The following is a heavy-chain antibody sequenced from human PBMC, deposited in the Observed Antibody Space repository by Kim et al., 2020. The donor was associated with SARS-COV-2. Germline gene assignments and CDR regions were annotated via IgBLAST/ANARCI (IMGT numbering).Heavy chain of an antibody. D-gene: IGHD6-13*01. Sequence: YADSVKGRFTISRDNSKNSLYLQMNSLRTEDTALYYCAKGNSSSWYYFDYWGQGTLVTVSS. J-gene: IGHJ4*02. CDR3: AKGNSSSWYYFDY. V-gene: IGHV3-43*01.